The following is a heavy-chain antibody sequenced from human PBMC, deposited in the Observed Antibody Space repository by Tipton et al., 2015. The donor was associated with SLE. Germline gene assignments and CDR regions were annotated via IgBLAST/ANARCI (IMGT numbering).Heavy chain of an antibody. V-gene: IGHV4-59*01. CDR3: ASLGYSYGLGFVY. Sequence: TLSLTCTVSGGSISNYYWSWIRQPPGKGLEWIGYIYHSGSTNYNPSLKSRVTISEDTSKNQFSLKLSSATAADTAVYYCASLGYSYGLGFVYWGQGTLITVSS. D-gene: IGHD5-18*01. J-gene: IGHJ4*02. CDR2: IYHSGST. CDR1: GGSISNYY.